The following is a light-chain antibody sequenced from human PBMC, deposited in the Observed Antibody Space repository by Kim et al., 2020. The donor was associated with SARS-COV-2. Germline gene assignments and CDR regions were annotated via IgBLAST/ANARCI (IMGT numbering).Light chain of an antibody. CDR2: KDS. J-gene: IGLJ3*02. Sequence: SYELTQPPSVSVSLGQMARITCSGEALSKKYAYWYQQKPGQFPVLVIYKDSERPSGIPERFSGSRSGTIVTLTISGVQAEDEADYYCLSADSSGTWVFGGGTQLTVL. CDR3: LSADSSGTWV. CDR1: ALSKKY. V-gene: IGLV3-16*01.